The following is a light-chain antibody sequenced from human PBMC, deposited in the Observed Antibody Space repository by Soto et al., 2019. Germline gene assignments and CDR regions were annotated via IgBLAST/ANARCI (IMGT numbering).Light chain of an antibody. CDR3: QQRSNWLLT. Sequence: EIVLTQSPATLSLSPGERATLSCRASQSVSSYLAWYQQKPGQAPRLLIYDASNRATGIPARFCGSGSGTDFTLTISSLEPEDFAVYYCQQRSNWLLTFGGGTKVEIK. J-gene: IGKJ4*01. V-gene: IGKV3-11*01. CDR1: QSVSSY. CDR2: DAS.